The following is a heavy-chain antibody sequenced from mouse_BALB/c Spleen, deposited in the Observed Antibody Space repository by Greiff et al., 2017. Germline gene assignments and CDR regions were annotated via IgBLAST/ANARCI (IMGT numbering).Heavy chain of an antibody. J-gene: IGHJ4*01. CDR3: VRDGYYIYAMDY. D-gene: IGHD2-3*01. V-gene: IGHV2-9-2*01. Sequence: VHLVESGPGLVAPSQSLSITCTVSGFSLTSYDISWIRQPPGKGLEWLGVIWTGGGTNYNSAFMSRLSISKDNSKSQVFLKMNSLQTDDTAIYYCVRDGYYIYAMDYWGQGTSVTVSS. CDR1: GFSLTSYD. CDR2: IWTGGGT.